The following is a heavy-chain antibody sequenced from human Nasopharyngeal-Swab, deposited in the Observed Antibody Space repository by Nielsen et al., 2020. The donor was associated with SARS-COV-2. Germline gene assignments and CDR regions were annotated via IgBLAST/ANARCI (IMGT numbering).Heavy chain of an antibody. V-gene: IGHV1-69*06. D-gene: IGHD5-18*01. CDR2: IIPIFGTA. CDR3: AREDLGYSYGA. Sequence: APGQGLEWMGGIIPIFGTANYAQKFQGRVTITADKSTSTAYMELSSLRSEDTAVYYCAREDLGYSYGAWGQGTLVTVSS. J-gene: IGHJ5*02.